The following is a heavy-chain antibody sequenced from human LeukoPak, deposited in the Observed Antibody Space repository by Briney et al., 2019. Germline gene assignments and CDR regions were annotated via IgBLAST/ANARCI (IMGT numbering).Heavy chain of an antibody. CDR2: IYYSGST. CDR1: GGSISSYY. Sequence: SETLSLTCTVSGGSISSYYWSWIRQPPGKGLEWIGYIYYSGSTNYNPSLKSRVTISVDTSKNQFSLKLSSVTAADTAVYYCARVYNSDSSGYYYPYYYYYYMDVWGKGTTVTVSS. D-gene: IGHD3-22*01. CDR3: ARVYNSDSSGYYYPYYYYYYMDV. V-gene: IGHV4-59*01. J-gene: IGHJ6*03.